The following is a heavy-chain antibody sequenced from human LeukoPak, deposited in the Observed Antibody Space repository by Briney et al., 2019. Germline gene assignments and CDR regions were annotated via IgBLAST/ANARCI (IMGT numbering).Heavy chain of an antibody. J-gene: IGHJ4*02. CDR1: GFTFSSYA. CDR3: AKSFDSSAYYYFDY. D-gene: IGHD3-22*01. V-gene: IGHV3-23*01. CDR2: VRGSGFST. Sequence: GGSLRLSCAASGFTFSSYAMNWVRQAPGKGLEWVSTVRGSGFSTYYADSVKGRFTISRDNSKNTLYLQMNSLRAEDTAVYYCAKSFDSSAYYYFDYWGQGTLVTVSS.